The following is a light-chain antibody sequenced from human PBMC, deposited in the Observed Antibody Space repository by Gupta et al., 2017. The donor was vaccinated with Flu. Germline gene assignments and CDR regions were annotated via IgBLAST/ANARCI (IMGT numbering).Light chain of an antibody. CDR1: SSDIGADYD. V-gene: IGLV1-40*01. Sequence: QSVLTQPPPVSGSPGQRVTISCTVSSSDIGADYDVHWYQNLPGTAPRLLIYGNSSRPSGVPDRFAGSKSGTYASLATTGLQAEEEAVDYYQYSDRSMNGWVFGGGTKLTVL. CDR3: QYSDRSMNGWV. CDR2: GNS. J-gene: IGLJ3*02.